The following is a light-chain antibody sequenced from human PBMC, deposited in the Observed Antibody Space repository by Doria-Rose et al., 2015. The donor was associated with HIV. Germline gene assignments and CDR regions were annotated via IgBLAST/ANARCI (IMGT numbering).Light chain of an antibody. CDR1: QSLLYTSKNY. CDR3: QQYYDTPS. CDR2: WAS. J-gene: IGKJ3*01. V-gene: IGKV4-1*01. Sequence: DIQVTQSPESLGMSLGERATLNCKSNQSLLYTSKNYLAWYQQKPGQPPKLLIYWASTRQSGVPARCSVSGSGTDFTLTISSLEAEDVAVYYCQQYYDTPSFGPGTTVDIK.